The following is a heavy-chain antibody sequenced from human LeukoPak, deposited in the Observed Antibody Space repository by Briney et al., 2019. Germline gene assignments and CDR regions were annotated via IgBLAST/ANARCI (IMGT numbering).Heavy chain of an antibody. J-gene: IGHJ3*02. Sequence: GGSLRLSCAASGFTVSSNYMSWVRQAPVKVLEWVSVIYSGGSTYYADSVKGRFTISRDNSKNTLYLQMNSLRAEDTAVYYCARTTVTTVSHAFDIWGQGTMVTVSS. D-gene: IGHD4-17*01. CDR3: ARTTVTTVSHAFDI. V-gene: IGHV3-66*01. CDR1: GFTVSSNY. CDR2: IYSGGST.